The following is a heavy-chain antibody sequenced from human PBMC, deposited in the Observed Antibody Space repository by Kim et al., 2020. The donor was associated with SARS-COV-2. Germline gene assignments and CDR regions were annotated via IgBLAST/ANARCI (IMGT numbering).Heavy chain of an antibody. CDR3: ARAVSDDYGDYGGETDY. Sequence: SETLSLTCTVSGGSISSYYWSWIRQPPGKGLEWIGYIYYSGSTNYNPSLKSRVTISVDTSKNQFSLKLSSVTAADTAVYYCARAVSDDYGDYGGETDYWGQGTLVTVSS. CDR1: GGSISSYY. J-gene: IGHJ4*02. V-gene: IGHV4-59*13. CDR2: IYYSGST. D-gene: IGHD4-17*01.